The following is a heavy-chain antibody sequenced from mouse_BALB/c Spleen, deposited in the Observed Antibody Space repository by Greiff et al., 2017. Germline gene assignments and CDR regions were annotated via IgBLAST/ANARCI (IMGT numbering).Heavy chain of an antibody. J-gene: IGHJ3*01. CDR2: ISSGSSTI. CDR3: ARGTGTTWFAY. Sequence: EVQLVESGGGLVQPGGSRKLSCAASGFTFSSFGMHWVRQAPEKGLEWVAYISSGSSTIYYADTVKGRFTISRDNPKNTLFLQMTSLRSEDTAMYYCARGTGTTWFAYWGQGTLVTVSA. CDR1: GFTFSSFG. V-gene: IGHV5-17*02. D-gene: IGHD4-1*01.